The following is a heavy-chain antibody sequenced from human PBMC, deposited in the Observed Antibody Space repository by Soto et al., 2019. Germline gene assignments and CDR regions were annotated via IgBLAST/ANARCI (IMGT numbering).Heavy chain of an antibody. Sequence: GGSLRLSCSASGFTFSSYAMHWVRQAPGKGLEYVSAISSNGGSTYYADSVKGRFTISRDNSKNTLYLQMSSLRAEDTAVYYCVKEDAGGKVRKSGGYWGQGTLVTVSS. D-gene: IGHD2-15*01. CDR2: ISSNGGST. V-gene: IGHV3-64D*08. CDR3: VKEDAGGKVRKSGGY. J-gene: IGHJ4*02. CDR1: GFTFSSYA.